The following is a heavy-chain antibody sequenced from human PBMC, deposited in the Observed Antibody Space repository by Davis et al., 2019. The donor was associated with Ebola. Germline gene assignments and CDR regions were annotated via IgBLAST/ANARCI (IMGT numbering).Heavy chain of an antibody. D-gene: IGHD4-11*01. Sequence: GESLKISCAVSGFTFNRYAMHWVRQAPGRGLEWVAFVRSHGSDDHYADSVKGRFTISRDNSKNTLYLQMNSLRPEDTAVYYCARDSDDYSFDYWGQGTLVTVSS. CDR2: VRSHGSDD. J-gene: IGHJ4*02. CDR3: ARDSDDYSFDY. V-gene: IGHV3-30*02. CDR1: GFTFNRYA.